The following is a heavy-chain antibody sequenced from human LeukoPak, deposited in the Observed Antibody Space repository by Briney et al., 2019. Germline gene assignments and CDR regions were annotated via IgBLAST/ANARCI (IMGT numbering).Heavy chain of an antibody. CDR2: VKGGSDAEPA. J-gene: IGHJ4*02. V-gene: IGHV3-15*01. CDR3: TTSGGNWDYFDY. CDR1: GIYFIHAW. Sequence: GGSLRLSCEVSGIYFIHAWFSWVRQAPGKGLEWIGHVKGGSDAEPADHAASVKGRFTISRADSGNTLYLQMDSLRTEDTAVYFCTTSGGNWDYFDYWGQGAPVTVSS. D-gene: IGHD3-16*01.